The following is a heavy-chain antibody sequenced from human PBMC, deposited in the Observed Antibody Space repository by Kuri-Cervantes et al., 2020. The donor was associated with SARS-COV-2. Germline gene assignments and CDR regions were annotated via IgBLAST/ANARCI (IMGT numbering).Heavy chain of an antibody. J-gene: IGHJ6*03. CDR3: ARDSRSSYQVLLDHYYYSYMDV. CDR1: GGSISSGDYH. CDR2: IYYSGSS. D-gene: IGHD3-3*01. Sequence: SETLSLTCTVSGGSISSGDYHWNWIRQAPGKGLEWIGYIYYSGSSYYNPSLKSRVTISGHTSKNQFSLKLSSVTAADTAVYYCARDSRSSYQVLLDHYYYSYMDVWDKGTTVTVSS. V-gene: IGHV4-30-4*08.